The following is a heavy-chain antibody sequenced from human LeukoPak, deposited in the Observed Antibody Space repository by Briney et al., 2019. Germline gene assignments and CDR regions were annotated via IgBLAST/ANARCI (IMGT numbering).Heavy chain of an antibody. V-gene: IGHV3-7*01. CDR3: ASERDHYDDPGPLDY. CDR2: IKQDDREK. Sequence: GGSLRLSCAASGFTFSTDWMNWVRQAPGKGLEWVSNIKQDDREKHYVDSVKGRFTIARDNAKNSLYLQINNLRADHTAVYYCASERDHYDDPGPLDYWGQGTLVTVSS. CDR1: GFTFSTDW. D-gene: IGHD4-17*01. J-gene: IGHJ4*02.